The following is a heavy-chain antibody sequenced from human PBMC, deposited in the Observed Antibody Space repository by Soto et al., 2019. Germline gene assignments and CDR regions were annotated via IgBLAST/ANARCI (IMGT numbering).Heavy chain of an antibody. V-gene: IGHV4-4*02. J-gene: IGHJ4*02. D-gene: IGHD6-19*01. CDR2: IYHSGST. Sequence: PSETLSLTCAVSGGSISSSNWWSWVRQPPGKGLEWIGEIYHSGSTNYNPSLKSRVTISVDKSKNQFSLKLSSVTAADTAVYYCASRYSSGWDQSDYWGQGTLVTVSS. CDR1: GGSISSSNW. CDR3: ASRYSSGWDQSDY.